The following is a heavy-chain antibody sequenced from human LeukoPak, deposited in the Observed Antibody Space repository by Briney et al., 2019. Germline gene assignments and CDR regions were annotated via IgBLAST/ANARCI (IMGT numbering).Heavy chain of an antibody. Sequence: SVKVSCKASGGTXSSYAISWVRQAPGQGLEWMGGIIPIFGTANYAQKFQGRVTITADESTSTAYMELSSLRSEDTAVYYCATSPYYDSSGYLYYGMDVWGQGTTVTVSS. J-gene: IGHJ6*02. CDR3: ATSPYYDSSGYLYYGMDV. V-gene: IGHV1-69*13. CDR2: IIPIFGTA. D-gene: IGHD3-22*01. CDR1: GGTXSSYA.